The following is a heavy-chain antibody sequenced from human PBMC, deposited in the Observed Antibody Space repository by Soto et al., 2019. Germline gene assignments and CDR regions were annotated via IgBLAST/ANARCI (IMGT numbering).Heavy chain of an antibody. J-gene: IGHJ6*02. V-gene: IGHV1-8*01. CDR1: GYTFNTYD. CDR3: ARSGGSGYYSAHYYGMDV. Sequence: ASVKVSCKASGYTFNTYDINWVRQATGQGLEWMGWMNPESGSTGFAQSFQGRITSTRNTSLNTVYMEVSSLTNEDTAVYFCARSGGSGYYSAHYYGMDVWGPGTTVTVSS. CDR2: MNPESGST. D-gene: IGHD3-22*01.